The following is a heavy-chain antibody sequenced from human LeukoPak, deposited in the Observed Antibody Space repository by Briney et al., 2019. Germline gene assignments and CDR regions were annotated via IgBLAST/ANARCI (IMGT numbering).Heavy chain of an antibody. D-gene: IGHD3-10*01. J-gene: IGHJ6*02. CDR1: GFSFDDYA. Sequence: GGSLRLSCAASGFSFDDYAMHWVRQVPGKGLEWVSGIIWNTGIIGYADSVKGRFIISRDNAKKSLYLQMNSLRAEDTALYYCAKSPIRGYGFYGMDVWGQGTTVTVSS. V-gene: IGHV3-9*01. CDR3: AKSPIRGYGFYGMDV. CDR2: IIWNTGII.